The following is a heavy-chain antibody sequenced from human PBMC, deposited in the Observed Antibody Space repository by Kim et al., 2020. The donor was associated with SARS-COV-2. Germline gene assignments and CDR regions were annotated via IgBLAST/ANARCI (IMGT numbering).Heavy chain of an antibody. V-gene: IGHV4-39*01. CDR3: ARIAAAWWFDP. CDR2: IYYSGST. Sequence: SETLSLTCTVSGGSISSSSYYWGWIRQPPGKGLEWIGSIYYSGSTYYNPSLKSRVTISVDTSKNQFSLKLSSVTAADTAVYYCARIAAAWWFDPWGQGTLVTVSS. D-gene: IGHD6-13*01. J-gene: IGHJ5*02. CDR1: GGSISSSSYY.